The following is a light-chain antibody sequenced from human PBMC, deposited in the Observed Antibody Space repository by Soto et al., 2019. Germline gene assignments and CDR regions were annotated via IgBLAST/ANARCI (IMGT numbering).Light chain of an antibody. V-gene: IGKV3-20*01. CDR3: QQHGDSPPT. J-gene: IGKJ2*01. CDR2: GAS. CDR1: HIFSSTY. Sequence: ELVLTQSPGTLSLSPGERATLSCRASHIFSSTYLAWYQQKPGQAPRLLIYGASARATNIPDRFSGCGSGGDFTLTISSLEQEDSAVYLCQQHGDSPPTFGQGTKVDIK.